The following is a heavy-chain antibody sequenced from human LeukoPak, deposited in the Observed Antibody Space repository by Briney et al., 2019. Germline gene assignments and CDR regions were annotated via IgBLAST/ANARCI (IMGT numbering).Heavy chain of an antibody. D-gene: IGHD6-13*01. CDR1: GFTFSDYY. Sequence: GGSLRLSCAASGFTFSDYYMSWIRQAPGKGLEWVSYISSSGSTIYYADSVKGRFTISRDNAKNSLYLQMNSLRAEDTAVYYCSRVGSSWYSDYFDYWGQGTLVTVSS. J-gene: IGHJ4*02. CDR3: SRVGSSWYSDYFDY. CDR2: ISSSGSTI. V-gene: IGHV3-11*01.